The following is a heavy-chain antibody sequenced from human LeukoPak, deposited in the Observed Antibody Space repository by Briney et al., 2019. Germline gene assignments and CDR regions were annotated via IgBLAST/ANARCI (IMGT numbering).Heavy chain of an antibody. CDR3: AKASRGPGETY. Sequence: GGSLRLSCAASGFTFSSYWMSWVRQAPGKGLEWVANIKQDGSEKQYVDSVKGRFTISRDNVKNSLCLQMDSLRVEDTAVYYCAKASRGPGETYWGQGTLVTVSS. CDR1: GFTFSSYW. J-gene: IGHJ4*02. V-gene: IGHV3-7*01. CDR2: IKQDGSEK. D-gene: IGHD3-10*01.